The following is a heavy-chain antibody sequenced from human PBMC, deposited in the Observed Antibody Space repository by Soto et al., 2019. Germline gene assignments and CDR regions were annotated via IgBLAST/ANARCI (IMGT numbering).Heavy chain of an antibody. CDR1: GGSISSGGYS. Sequence: SETLSLTCAVSGGSISSGGYSWSWIRQPPGKGLEWIGYIYHSGSTYYNPSLKSRVTISVDRSKNQFSLRLSSVTAADTAVYYCARDITIFGVGNWFDPWGQGTLVTVSS. D-gene: IGHD3-3*01. CDR3: ARDITIFGVGNWFDP. CDR2: IYHSGST. V-gene: IGHV4-30-2*01. J-gene: IGHJ5*02.